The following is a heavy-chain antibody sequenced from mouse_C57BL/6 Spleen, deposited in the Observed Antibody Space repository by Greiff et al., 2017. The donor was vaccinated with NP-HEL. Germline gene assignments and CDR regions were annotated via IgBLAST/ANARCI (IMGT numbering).Heavy chain of an antibody. CDR3: TRRDSNYDAMDY. CDR1: GYTFTDYE. CDR2: IDPETGGT. Sequence: QVQLQQSGAELVRPGASVTLSCKASGYTFTDYEMHWVKQTPVHGLEWIGAIDPETGGTAYNQKFKGKAILTADKSSSTAYMELRSLTSEDSAVYYCTRRDSNYDAMDYWGQGTSVTVSS. V-gene: IGHV1-15*01. J-gene: IGHJ4*01. D-gene: IGHD2-5*01.